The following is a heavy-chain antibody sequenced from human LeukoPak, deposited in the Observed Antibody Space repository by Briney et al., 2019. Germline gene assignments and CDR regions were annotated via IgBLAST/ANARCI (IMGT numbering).Heavy chain of an antibody. J-gene: IGHJ6*02. Sequence: ASVKVSCKASGYTFTSYYMHWVRQAPGQGLEWMGIINPSGGSTSYAQKFQGRVTMTRDTSTSTVYMELSSLRSEDTAVYYCARDHSSGWLEPDPYGMDVWGQGTTVTVSS. CDR2: INPSGGST. CDR3: ARDHSSGWLEPDPYGMDV. V-gene: IGHV1-46*01. CDR1: GYTFTSYY. D-gene: IGHD6-19*01.